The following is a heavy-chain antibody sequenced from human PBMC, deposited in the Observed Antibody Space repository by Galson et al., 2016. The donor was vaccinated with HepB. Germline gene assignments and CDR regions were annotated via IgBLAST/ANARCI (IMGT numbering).Heavy chain of an antibody. CDR2: ISWDGGRI. D-gene: IGHD1-1*01. CDR3: VKYVVWKGWAPERGHFDN. V-gene: IGHV3-9*01. Sequence: SLRLSCAASGFTFDDYAMHWVRLVPGKGLEWVSGISWDGGRIDYADSVKGRFTISRDNAKNSLYLQMNSLRTEEKAFYYCVKYVVWKGWAPERGHFDNWGQGILVTVSS. J-gene: IGHJ4*02. CDR1: GFTFDDYA.